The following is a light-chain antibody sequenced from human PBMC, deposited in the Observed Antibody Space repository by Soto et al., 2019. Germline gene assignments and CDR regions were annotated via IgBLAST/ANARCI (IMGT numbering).Light chain of an antibody. J-gene: IGLJ3*02. V-gene: IGLV2-8*01. CDR3: SSYAGSKITV. CDR1: SSDVGGYNY. Sequence: QSALTQPPSASGSPGQSVTISCTGTSSDVGGYNYVSWYQQHPGKAPKLMIYEVSKRPSGVPDRFSGSKSGNTASLTVSGLKAEYEADYYCSSYAGSKITVFGGGTKLTVL. CDR2: EVS.